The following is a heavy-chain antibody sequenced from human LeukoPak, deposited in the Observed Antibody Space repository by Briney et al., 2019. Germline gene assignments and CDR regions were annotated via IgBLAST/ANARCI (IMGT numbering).Heavy chain of an antibody. Sequence: PGGSLRLSCAASGFTFSSYAMSWVRQAPGKGLEWVSAISGSGGSTYYADSVKGRFTISRDNSKNTLYLQMNSLRAGDTAVYYCAKGRITMVRGVTHIDYWGQGTLVTVSS. V-gene: IGHV3-23*01. CDR1: GFTFSSYA. J-gene: IGHJ4*02. D-gene: IGHD3-10*01. CDR3: AKGRITMVRGVTHIDY. CDR2: ISGSGGST.